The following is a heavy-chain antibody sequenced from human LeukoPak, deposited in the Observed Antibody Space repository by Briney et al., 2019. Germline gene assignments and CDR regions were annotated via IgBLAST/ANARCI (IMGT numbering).Heavy chain of an antibody. J-gene: IGHJ3*01. CDR2: IYYSGST. V-gene: IGHV4-30-4*08. D-gene: IGHD3-10*01. Sequence: PSETLSLTCTVSGGSISSGDYYWSWIRQPPGKGLEWIGYIYYSGSTNYNPSLESRVTISVDTSKTQISLKLTSVTAADTAVYYCARHMSVSYDAFDLWGRGTPVTVSS. CDR3: ARHMSVSYDAFDL. CDR1: GGSISSGDYY.